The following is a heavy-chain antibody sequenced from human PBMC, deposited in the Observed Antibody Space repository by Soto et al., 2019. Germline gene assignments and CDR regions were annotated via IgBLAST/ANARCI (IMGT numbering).Heavy chain of an antibody. V-gene: IGHV4-34*01. Sequence: QVQLQQWGAGPLRPLETLSLTCGVSGGSFSGYYWAWIGQSPGKGLGWIGEINDRGSINYNPSLKSRVSISVDTSKNHYSLNLRSVTAADTAVYYCARESHDILTGPPWVWYFDLWGRGTLVTVSS. CDR3: ARESHDILTGPPWVWYFDL. J-gene: IGHJ2*01. CDR1: GGSFSGYY. CDR2: INDRGSI. D-gene: IGHD3-9*01.